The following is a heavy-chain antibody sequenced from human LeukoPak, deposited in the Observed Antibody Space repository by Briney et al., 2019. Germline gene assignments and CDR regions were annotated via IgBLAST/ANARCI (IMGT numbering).Heavy chain of an antibody. CDR2: ISAYNGNT. D-gene: IGHD1-26*01. J-gene: IGHJ6*03. Sequence: GASVKVSCKASGGTFSSYAFSWVRQAPGQGLEWMGWISAYNGNTNYAQKLQGRVTMTTDTSTSTAYMELRSLRSDDTAVYYCARFIIVGATVPYYYMDVWGKGTTVTVSS. CDR1: GGTFSSYA. V-gene: IGHV1-18*04. CDR3: ARFIIVGATVPYYYMDV.